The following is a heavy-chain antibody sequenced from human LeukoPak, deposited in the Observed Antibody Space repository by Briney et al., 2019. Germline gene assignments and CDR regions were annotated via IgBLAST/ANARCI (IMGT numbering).Heavy chain of an antibody. J-gene: IGHJ4*02. D-gene: IGHD3-3*01. CDR2: NYWDEDK. Sequence: SGPTLLQPRQTLTLTCTFAGFARSTSGVGGGWIRQPPGKALEWLTLNYWDEDKRYIPSLKSRLTITKDTSKNQVVLTMTNMDPVDTATYYCAHRGTYYDFWSGYHGPYYFDYWGQGTLVTVSS. CDR3: AHRGTYYDFWSGYHGPYYFDY. V-gene: IGHV2-5*02. CDR1: GFARSTSGVG.